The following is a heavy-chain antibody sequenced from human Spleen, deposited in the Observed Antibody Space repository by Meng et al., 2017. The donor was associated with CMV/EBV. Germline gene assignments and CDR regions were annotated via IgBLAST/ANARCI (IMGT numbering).Heavy chain of an antibody. V-gene: IGHV4-61*01. Sequence: GSLRLSCSVSGSSVSSSSHYWSWIRQPPGKGLEWIGYIDYSESTNYNPSLKSRVSISVDTSNNQFSLRLSSVTAADTAVYYCARGYGGYFDYWGQGTLVTVSS. CDR2: IDYSEST. CDR3: ARGYGGYFDY. CDR1: GSSVSSSSHY. J-gene: IGHJ4*02. D-gene: IGHD5-12*01.